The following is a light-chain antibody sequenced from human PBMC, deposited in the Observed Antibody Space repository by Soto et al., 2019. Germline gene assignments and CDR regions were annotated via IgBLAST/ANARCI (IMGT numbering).Light chain of an antibody. CDR3: SSYAGSNNLVV. J-gene: IGLJ2*01. CDR2: EVS. Sequence: QSALTPPPSASGSPGQSVTISCTGTSSDVGGYNYVSWYQQHPGKAPKLMIYEVSKRPSGVPDRFSGSKSGNTASLTVSGLQAEDEADYYCSSYAGSNNLVVFGGGTKVTVL. CDR1: SSDVGGYNY. V-gene: IGLV2-8*01.